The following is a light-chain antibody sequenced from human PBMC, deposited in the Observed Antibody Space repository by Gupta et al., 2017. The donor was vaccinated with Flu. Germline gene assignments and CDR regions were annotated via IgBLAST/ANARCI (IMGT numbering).Light chain of an antibody. CDR3: QKYNTAPFT. J-gene: IGKJ3*01. V-gene: IGKV1-27*01. Sequence: THPTQPPSLLSASVGDRVTITCRASQDISNYLVWYQQKPGKPPNLLIYAASTLQPGVPSRFSGSGSGTDFTLTISSLQPEDVATYYCQKYNTAPFTFGPGTKVDIK. CDR2: AAS. CDR1: QDISNY.